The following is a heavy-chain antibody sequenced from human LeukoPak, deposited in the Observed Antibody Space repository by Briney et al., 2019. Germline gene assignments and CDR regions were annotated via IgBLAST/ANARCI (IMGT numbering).Heavy chain of an antibody. CDR3: ARDLDYGGSSIWYFDL. D-gene: IGHD4-23*01. CDR2: IYYRGNT. Sequence: PSETLSLTCAVSGGSISSGDNSWSWIRQPPGKGLEWIGYIYYRGNTQYNPSLKSRVTISVDTSKNQFSLRLTSVTAADTAVYYCARDLDYGGSSIWYFDLWGRGTLVTVSS. J-gene: IGHJ2*01. V-gene: IGHV4-61*08. CDR1: GGSISSGDNS.